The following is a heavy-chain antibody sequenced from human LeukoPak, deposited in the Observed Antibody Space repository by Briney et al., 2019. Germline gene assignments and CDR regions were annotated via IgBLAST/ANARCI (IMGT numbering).Heavy chain of an antibody. V-gene: IGHV1-69*13. J-gene: IGHJ6*02. CDR1: GGTFSSYA. D-gene: IGHD2-2*03. CDR3: ARDGYCSSTSCYLVYYYGMDV. CDR2: IIPIFGTA. Sequence: SVKVSCKASGGTFSSYAISWVRQAPGQGLEWMGGIIPIFGTANYAQKFQGRVTITADESTSTAYMELSSLRSEDTAVYYCARDGYCSSTSCYLVYYYGMDVWGQGTTVTVSS.